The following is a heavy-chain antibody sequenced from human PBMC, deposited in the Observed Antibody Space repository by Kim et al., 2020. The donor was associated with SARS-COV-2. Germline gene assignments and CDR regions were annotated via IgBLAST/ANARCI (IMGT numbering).Heavy chain of an antibody. J-gene: IGHJ1*01. D-gene: IGHD4-17*01. CDR1: GGSISSSSYY. CDR3: ARHWFAYGGNSPSFQH. V-gene: IGHV4-39*01. CDR2: IYYSGST. Sequence: SETLSLTCTVSGGSISSSSYYWGWIRQPPGKGLEWIGSIYYSGSTYYNPSLKSRVTISVDTSKNQFSLKLSSVTAADTAVYYCARHWFAYGGNSPSFQHWGQGTLVTVSS.